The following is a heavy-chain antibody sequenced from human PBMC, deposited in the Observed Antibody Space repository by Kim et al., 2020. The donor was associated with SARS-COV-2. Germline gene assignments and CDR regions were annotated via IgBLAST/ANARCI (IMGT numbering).Heavy chain of an antibody. Sequence: VKGRLTISRDNSTHTLYLQMNNLRAEDMAVYYCARDSGEHSESYYWHFDLWGRGTLVTVSS. J-gene: IGHJ2*01. CDR3: ARDSGEHSESYYWHFDL. V-gene: IGHV3-30*01. D-gene: IGHD1-26*01.